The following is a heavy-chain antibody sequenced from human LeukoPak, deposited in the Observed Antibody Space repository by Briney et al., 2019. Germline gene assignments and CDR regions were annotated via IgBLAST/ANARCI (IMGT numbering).Heavy chain of an antibody. CDR1: GFTFSSYA. V-gene: IGHV3-21*01. CDR2: ISSSSSYI. J-gene: IGHJ6*03. Sequence: GGSLRLSCAASGFTFSSYAMSWVRQPPGKGLEWVSSISSSSSYIYYADSVKGRFTISRDNAKNSLYLQMNSLRAEDTAVYYCARANYDFWSGYPTTLYYYYYMDVWGKGTTVTVSS. CDR3: ARANYDFWSGYPTTLYYYYYMDV. D-gene: IGHD3-3*01.